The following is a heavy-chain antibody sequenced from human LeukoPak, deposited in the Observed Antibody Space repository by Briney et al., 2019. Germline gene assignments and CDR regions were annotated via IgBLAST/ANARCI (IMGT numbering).Heavy chain of an antibody. Sequence: GGSLRLSCAGSGFTFSSYAMSWVRQAPGKGLEWVSAISGSGGSTYYADSVKGRFTISRDNSKNTLYLQMNSLRAEDTAVYYCAKVPWIDYYYGMDVWGQGTTVTVAS. D-gene: IGHD2-2*03. V-gene: IGHV3-23*01. J-gene: IGHJ6*02. CDR1: GFTFSSYA. CDR2: ISGSGGST. CDR3: AKVPWIDYYYGMDV.